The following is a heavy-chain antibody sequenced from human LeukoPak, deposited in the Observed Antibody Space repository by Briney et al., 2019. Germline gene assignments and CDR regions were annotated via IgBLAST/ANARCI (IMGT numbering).Heavy chain of an antibody. D-gene: IGHD3-3*01. J-gene: IGHJ4*02. V-gene: IGHV3-33*01. CDR1: GFTFSSYG. CDR3: AREREFWSGYSYYFDY. Sequence: GGSLRLSCAASGFTFSSYGMHWVRQAPGKGLEWVAVIWYDGSNKYYADSVKGRFTISRDNSKNTLYLQMNSLRAEDTAVYYCAREREFWSGYSYYFDYWGQGTLVTVSS. CDR2: IWYDGSNK.